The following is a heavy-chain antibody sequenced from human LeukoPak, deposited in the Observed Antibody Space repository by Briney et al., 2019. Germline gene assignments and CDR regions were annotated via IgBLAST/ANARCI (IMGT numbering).Heavy chain of an antibody. D-gene: IGHD3-22*01. CDR1: GGTFSSYA. CDR3: ARVPTYYYDSSGSQYFQH. V-gene: IGHV1-69*04. J-gene: IGHJ1*01. Sequence: ASVKVSCKASGGTFSSYAISWVRQAPGQGLEWMGRIIPILGIANYAQKFQGRVTITADKSTSTAYMELSSLRSEDTAVYYCARVPTYYYDSSGSQYFQHWGQGTLVTVSS. CDR2: IIPILGIA.